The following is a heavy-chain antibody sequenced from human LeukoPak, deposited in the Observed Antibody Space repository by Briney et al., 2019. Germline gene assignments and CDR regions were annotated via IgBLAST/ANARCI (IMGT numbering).Heavy chain of an antibody. CDR3: ARDGRPLDY. J-gene: IGHJ4*02. CDR1: GFSFSSWS. Sequence: PGGSLRLSCAASGFSFSSWSMSWVRHAPGKGLEWVSYISSISSAISCADSVKGRFTISRDNAKNSLYLQMNSLRDEDTAVYYCARDGRPLDYWGQGTLVTISS. CDR2: ISSISSAI. V-gene: IGHV3-48*02.